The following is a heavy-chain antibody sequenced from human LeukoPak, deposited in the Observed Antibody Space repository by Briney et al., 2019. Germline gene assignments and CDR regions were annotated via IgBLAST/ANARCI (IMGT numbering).Heavy chain of an antibody. D-gene: IGHD6-13*01. V-gene: IGHV1-58*01. Sequence: ASVKVSCKASGFTFTSSAVQWVRQARGQRLEWIGWIVVGSGNINYAQKFQERVTITRDMSTSTAYMELSSLRSEDTAVYYCARLAAAGDFDYWGQGTLVTVSS. J-gene: IGHJ4*02. CDR1: GFTFTSSA. CDR3: ARLAAAGDFDY. CDR2: IVVGSGNI.